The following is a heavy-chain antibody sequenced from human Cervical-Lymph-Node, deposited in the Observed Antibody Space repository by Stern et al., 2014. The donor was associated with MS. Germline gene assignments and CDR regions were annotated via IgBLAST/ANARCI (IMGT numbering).Heavy chain of an antibody. V-gene: IGHV3-74*02. CDR1: GFTFSTYW. CDR2: INSGGSST. J-gene: IGHJ6*02. D-gene: IGHD2-15*01. Sequence: VQLVESGGGFLQPGGSLRLSCGASGFTFSTYWMHWVRQGPGKGLVWVSRINSGGSSTSYTDSVRGRFTISRDNAKNTVDLQMTSLRAEDTAVYYCARSSGASGDAMDVWGQGTTVTVSS. CDR3: ARSSGASGDAMDV.